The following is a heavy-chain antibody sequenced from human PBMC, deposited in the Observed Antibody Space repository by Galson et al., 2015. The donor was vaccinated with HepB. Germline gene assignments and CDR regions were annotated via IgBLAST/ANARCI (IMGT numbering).Heavy chain of an antibody. CDR3: ARAGGQAYCGGDCYSGFDY. CDR1: GFTFSSYG. V-gene: IGHV3-33*01. J-gene: IGHJ4*02. D-gene: IGHD2-21*02. Sequence: SLRLSCAASGFTFSSYGMHWVRQAPGKGLEWVAVIWYDGSNKYYADSVKGRFTISRDNSKNTLYLQMNSLRAEDTAVYYCARAGGQAYCGGDCYSGFDYWGQGTLVSVSA. CDR2: IWYDGSNK.